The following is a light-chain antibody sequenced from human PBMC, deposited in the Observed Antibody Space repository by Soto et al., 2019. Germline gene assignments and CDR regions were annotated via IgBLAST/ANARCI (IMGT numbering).Light chain of an antibody. Sequence: EIVMTQSPATPSVSPGERATLSCRASQSVGSNLAWYQQKPGQAPRXLIYGASTRATDIPARFSGSGSGTELAITINSLQSEDFEVYFCQQFNVWHRTFGQGTKVDIK. CDR1: QSVGSN. J-gene: IGKJ1*01. CDR3: QQFNVWHRT. CDR2: GAS. V-gene: IGKV3-15*01.